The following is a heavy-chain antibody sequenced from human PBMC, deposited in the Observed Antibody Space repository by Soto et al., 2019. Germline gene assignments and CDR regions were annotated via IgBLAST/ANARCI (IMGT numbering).Heavy chain of an antibody. CDR2: ISGSGGST. Sequence: VQLVESGGGVVQPGRSLRLSCAASGFTFSSYGMHWVRQAPGKGLEWVAVISGSGGSTYYADSVKGRFTISRDNSKNTLYLQMNSLRAEDTAVYYCAKPSEGYYYDSSGTGDYWGQGTLVTVSS. CDR1: GFTFSSYG. J-gene: IGHJ4*02. V-gene: IGHV3-23*04. D-gene: IGHD3-22*01. CDR3: AKPSEGYYYDSSGTGDY.